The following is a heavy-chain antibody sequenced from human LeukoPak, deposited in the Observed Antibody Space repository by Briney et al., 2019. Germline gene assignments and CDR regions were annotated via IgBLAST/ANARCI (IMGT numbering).Heavy chain of an antibody. CDR2: INNNGGGT. V-gene: IGHV3-23*01. Sequence: GGSLRLSCAASGFSFSSSAMSWVRQAPGKGLEWVSAINNNGGGTYYADSVKGRFTISKDFSKNTLFLQMNGMRAEDTALYYCAKGQPGYFSRFDYWGQGTLVTVSS. CDR1: GFSFSSSA. D-gene: IGHD1-1*01. J-gene: IGHJ4*02. CDR3: AKGQPGYFSRFDY.